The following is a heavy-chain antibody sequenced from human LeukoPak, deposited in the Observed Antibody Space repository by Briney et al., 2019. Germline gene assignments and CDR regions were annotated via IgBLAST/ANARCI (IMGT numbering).Heavy chain of an antibody. V-gene: IGHV1-46*01. CDR1: GYTFTSYY. D-gene: IGHD3-9*01. Sequence: ASVKVSCKTSGYTFTSYYIHWVRQAPGQGLEWMGIINPSGGSTTYAQKFQGRLTMTSATSTSTVYMELSSLRYEDTAVYYCARSAAYYNEADIWGQGTMVTVSS. CDR2: INPSGGST. J-gene: IGHJ3*02. CDR3: ARSAAYYNEADI.